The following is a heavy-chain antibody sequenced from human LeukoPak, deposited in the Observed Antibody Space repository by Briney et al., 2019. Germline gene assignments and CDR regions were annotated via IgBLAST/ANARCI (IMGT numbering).Heavy chain of an antibody. CDR1: GFTFSSYA. J-gene: IGHJ4*02. CDR2: ISGSGGTT. CDR3: ARDRGMYSSFDY. D-gene: IGHD6-19*01. V-gene: IGHV3-23*01. Sequence: GGSLRLSCAASGFTFSSYAITWVRQAPGKGLEWVSAISGSGGTTYYADSVKGRFSIFRDNSKNTLYLQMNSLRAEDTAVYYCARDRGMYSSFDYWGQGTRVTVSS.